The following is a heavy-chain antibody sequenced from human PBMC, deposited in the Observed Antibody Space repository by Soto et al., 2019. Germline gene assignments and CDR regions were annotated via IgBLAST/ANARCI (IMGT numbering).Heavy chain of an antibody. V-gene: IGHV1-3*01. Sequence: ASVKVSCKASGYTFTSYAMHWVRQAPGQRLEWMGWINVGNGKTAYSQKFRDRVTFIRDISASTVYMEVRNLRSEDTAVYYCARDGYCTGGDCYPVHWGLGTLVTGSS. CDR2: INVGNGKT. CDR1: GYTFTSYA. J-gene: IGHJ4*02. CDR3: ARDGYCTGGDCYPVH. D-gene: IGHD2-8*02.